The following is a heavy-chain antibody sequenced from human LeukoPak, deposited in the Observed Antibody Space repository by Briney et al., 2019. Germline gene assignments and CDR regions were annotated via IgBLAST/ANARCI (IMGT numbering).Heavy chain of an antibody. D-gene: IGHD2-2*02. J-gene: IGHJ6*04. CDR1: GGSFSGYY. CDR3: ARDTHRQPRYGMDV. V-gene: IGHV4-34*01. Sequence: SETLSLTCAVYGGSFSGYYWSWIRQPPGKGLEWIGEINHSGSTNYNPSLKSRVTISVDTSKNQFSLKLSSVTAADTAVYYCARDTHRQPRYGMDVWGKGPRSPSPQ. CDR2: INHSGST.